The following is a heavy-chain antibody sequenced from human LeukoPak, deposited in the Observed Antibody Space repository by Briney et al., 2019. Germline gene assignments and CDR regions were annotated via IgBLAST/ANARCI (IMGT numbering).Heavy chain of an antibody. CDR1: GASVSSGNYY. CDR3: ATGETGSTLGGY. CDR2: IYDNGNT. V-gene: IGHV4-61*01. J-gene: IGHJ4*02. Sequence: SETLSLTCTVSGASVSSGNYYWTWIRQPPGKGLEWIGYIYDNGNTNYNPSLKSRVTISVDTSKNQFSLKLTSVTAADTAVYYCATGETGSTLGGYWGQGTLVTVSS. D-gene: IGHD1-1*01.